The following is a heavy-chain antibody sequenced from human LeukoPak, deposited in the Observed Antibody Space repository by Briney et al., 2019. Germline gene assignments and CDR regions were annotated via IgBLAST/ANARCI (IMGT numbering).Heavy chain of an antibody. CDR2: ISYDGSNK. CDR3: GGSRSFF. V-gene: IGHV3-30*04. CDR1: GFTFSSYA. J-gene: IGHJ4*02. Sequence: GGSLRLSCAASGFTFSSYAMHWVRQAPGKGLEWVAVISYDGSNKYYADSVKGRFSISRDNSKNTLYLQMNSLRADDTAVYYCGGSRSFFWGRGTLVTVSS. D-gene: IGHD6-13*01.